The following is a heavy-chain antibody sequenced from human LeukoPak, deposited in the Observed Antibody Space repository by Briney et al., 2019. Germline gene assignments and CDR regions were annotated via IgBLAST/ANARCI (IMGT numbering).Heavy chain of an antibody. CDR1: GGSISSGGYS. D-gene: IGHD2-15*01. CDR3: ARGVVVVVAATRSYWYFDL. V-gene: IGHV4-30-2*01. J-gene: IGHJ2*01. Sequence: SETLSLTCAVSGGSISSGGYSWSWIRQPPGKGLEWIGYIYHSGSTYYNPSLKSRVTISVDRSKNQFSLKLSSVTAADTAVYYCARGVVVVVAATRSYWYFDLWGRGTLVTVSS. CDR2: IYHSGST.